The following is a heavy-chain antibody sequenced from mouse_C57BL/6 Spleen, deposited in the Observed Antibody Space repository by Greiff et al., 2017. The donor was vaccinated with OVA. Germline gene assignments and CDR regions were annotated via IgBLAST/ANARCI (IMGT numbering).Heavy chain of an antibody. Sequence: VQLLQSGPELVKPGASVKISCKASGYAFSSSWMNWVKQRPGKGLEWIGRIYPGDGDTNYTGKFQGKATLTADKSSSTAYMQLSSLTSEDSAIYVCAREGYGYDVGAMDYWGQGTSVTVSS. D-gene: IGHD2-2*01. CDR3: AREGYGYDVGAMDY. CDR2: IYPGDGDT. CDR1: GYAFSSSW. J-gene: IGHJ4*01. V-gene: IGHV1-82*01.